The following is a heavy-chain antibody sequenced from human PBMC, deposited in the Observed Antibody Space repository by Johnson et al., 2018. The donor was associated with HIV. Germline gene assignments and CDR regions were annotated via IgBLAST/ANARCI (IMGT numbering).Heavy chain of an antibody. CDR3: AKDDRISS. D-gene: IGHD1-14*01. CDR2: INWNGGRT. CDR1: GFTFDDHG. J-gene: IGHJ3*01. Sequence: VQLVESGGGVVQPGRTLRLSCAASGFTFDDHGMSWVRQGSGKGLEWVSGINWNGGRTGYADSVKGRFTISRDKAKKSLYLQMNSLRPEDTAWYYCAKDDRISSWGQGTMVIVSS. V-gene: IGHV3-20*04.